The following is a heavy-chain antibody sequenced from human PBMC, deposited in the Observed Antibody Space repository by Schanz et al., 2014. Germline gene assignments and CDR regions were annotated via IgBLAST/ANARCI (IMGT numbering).Heavy chain of an antibody. V-gene: IGHV3-7*02. CDR3: ATYNSYGSGSCAY. Sequence: EVQLVESGGGLVQPGGSLRLSCGGSGFTFSKYWMSWVRQAPGKGLEWVANIKQDGSEKYYVDAVKGRFTISRDNAKKSMYLLMKSRTGEDAAVYYCATYNSYGSGSCAYWGQGTLVTVSS. CDR1: GFTFSKYW. D-gene: IGHD3-10*01. J-gene: IGHJ4*02. CDR2: IKQDGSEK.